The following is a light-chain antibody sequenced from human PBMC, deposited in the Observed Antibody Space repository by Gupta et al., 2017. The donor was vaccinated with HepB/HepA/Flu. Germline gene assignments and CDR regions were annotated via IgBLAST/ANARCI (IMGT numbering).Light chain of an antibody. CDR1: GSNIGRNY. CDR3: AAWDDRLSGVV. V-gene: IGLV1-47*01. Sequence: QPVLTPPPSASGTPGQRATIPCSGSGSNIGRNYVYWYQQLPSTAPKLRSYMSNQRPSGVTDRVSCYKSGTSASLAISGLRSEDEAEYYCAAWDDRLSGVVFGGGT. J-gene: IGLJ2*01. CDR2: MSN.